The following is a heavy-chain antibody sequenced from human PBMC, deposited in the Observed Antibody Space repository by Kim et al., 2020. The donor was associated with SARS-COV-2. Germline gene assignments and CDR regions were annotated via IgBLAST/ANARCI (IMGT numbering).Heavy chain of an antibody. CDR1: GFTFSDYY. J-gene: IGHJ3*02. Sequence: GGSLRLSCAASGFTFSDYYMSWIRQAPGKGLEWVSYISSSGSTIYYADSVKGRFTISRDNAKNSLYLQMNSLRAEDTAVYYCARSRVRWLHDAFDIWGQGAMVTVSS. CDR2: ISSSGSTI. D-gene: IGHD5-12*01. CDR3: ARSRVRWLHDAFDI. V-gene: IGHV3-11*01.